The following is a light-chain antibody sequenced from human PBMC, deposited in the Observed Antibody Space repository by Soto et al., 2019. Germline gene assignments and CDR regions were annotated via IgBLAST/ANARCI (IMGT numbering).Light chain of an antibody. CDR2: SNN. V-gene: IGLV1-44*01. J-gene: IGLJ1*01. Sequence: QSVLTQPPSASGTPGQRVTSAGSGSSSNIGSNTVNWYQQLPGTAPKLLIYSNNQRPSGVPDRFSGSKSGTSASLAISGLQSEDEADYYCAAWDDSRNGYVFGTGTKLTVL. CDR3: AAWDDSRNGYV. CDR1: SSNIGSNT.